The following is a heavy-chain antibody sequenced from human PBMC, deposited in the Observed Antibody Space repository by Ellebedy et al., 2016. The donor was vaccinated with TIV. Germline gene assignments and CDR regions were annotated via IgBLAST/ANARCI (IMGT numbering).Heavy chain of an antibody. Sequence: ASVKVSCXASGNTISNYYIHWVRQAPGQGLEWMGVINPSGGSTTYAQKFQDRVTMTRDTSTSTVYMDLSSLRSDDTAVYYCRYTYFHYFDYWGQGTLVTVSP. V-gene: IGHV1-46*01. CDR1: GNTISNYY. CDR2: INPSGGST. CDR3: RYTYFHYFDY. D-gene: IGHD2/OR15-2a*01. J-gene: IGHJ4*02.